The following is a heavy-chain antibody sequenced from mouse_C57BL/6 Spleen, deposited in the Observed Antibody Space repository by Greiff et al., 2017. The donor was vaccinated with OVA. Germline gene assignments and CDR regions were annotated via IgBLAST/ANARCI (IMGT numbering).Heavy chain of an antibody. J-gene: IGHJ1*03. Sequence: EVKVVESEGGLVQPGSSMKLSCTASGFTFSDYYMAWVRQVPEKGLEWVANINYDGSSTYYLDSLKSRFIISRDNAKNILYLQMSSLKSEDTATYYCARQPTGYFDVWGTGTTVTVSS. CDR1: GFTFSDYY. CDR2: INYDGSST. D-gene: IGHD1-1*01. V-gene: IGHV5-16*01. CDR3: ARQPTGYFDV.